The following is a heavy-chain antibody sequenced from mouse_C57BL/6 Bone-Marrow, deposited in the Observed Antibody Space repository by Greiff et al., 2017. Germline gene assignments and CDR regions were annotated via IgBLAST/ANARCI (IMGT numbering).Heavy chain of an antibody. CDR3: AREQLRLRDAMDY. CDR2: IDPSDSYT. CDR1: GYTFTSYW. V-gene: IGHV1-69*01. D-gene: IGHD3-2*02. J-gene: IGHJ4*01. Sequence: QVQLQQPGAELVMPGASVKLSCKASGYTFTSYWMHWVKQRPGQGLEWIGEIDPSDSYTNYNQKFKGKSTLTVDKSSSTAYMQLSSLTSEDSAVYYCAREQLRLRDAMDYWGQGTSVTDSS.